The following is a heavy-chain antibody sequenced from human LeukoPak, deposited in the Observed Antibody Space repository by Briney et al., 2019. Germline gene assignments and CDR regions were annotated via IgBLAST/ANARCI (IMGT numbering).Heavy chain of an antibody. CDR1: GFTVSSNY. Sequence: GGSLRLSCAASGFTVSSNYMSWVRQAPGKGLEWVSYISSSSSTIYYADSVKGRFTISRDNSKNTLYLQMNSLRAEDTAVYYCARVFTIPGAFDIWGQGTMVTVSS. CDR3: ARVFTIPGAFDI. CDR2: ISSSSSTI. V-gene: IGHV3-48*01. D-gene: IGHD3-3*01. J-gene: IGHJ3*02.